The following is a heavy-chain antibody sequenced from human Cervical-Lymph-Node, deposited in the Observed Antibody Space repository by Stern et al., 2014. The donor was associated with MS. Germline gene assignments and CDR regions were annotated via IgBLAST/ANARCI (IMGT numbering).Heavy chain of an antibody. Sequence: TLKESGPTLVKPTQTLTLTCTFSGFSLTTTGLGVAWIRQPPGKALEWLALTYWDDEKRYTPSLKSRLTITKDTSKNQVVLTMTNVDPVDTATYYCAHVGFSRGYIFGVFDYWGQGTLVTVSS. J-gene: IGHJ4*02. CDR2: TYWDDEK. CDR1: GFSLTTTGLG. V-gene: IGHV2-5*02. D-gene: IGHD5-18*01. CDR3: AHVGFSRGYIFGVFDY.